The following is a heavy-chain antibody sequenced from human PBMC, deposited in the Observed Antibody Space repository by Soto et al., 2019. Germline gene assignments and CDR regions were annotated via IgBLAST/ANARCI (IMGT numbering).Heavy chain of an antibody. J-gene: IGHJ5*02. D-gene: IGHD6-19*01. CDR1: GFTFSRYW. Sequence: ALRLSCAASGFTFSRYWMSWVRKAPGKGLEWVANIKEDGSERYYVDSVKGRFIISRDNAKNSLYLQMNSLRAEDTAVYYCARDTDTSSHYSRFDPWGQGTLVTVSS. V-gene: IGHV3-7*01. CDR3: ARDTDTSSHYSRFDP. CDR2: IKEDGSER.